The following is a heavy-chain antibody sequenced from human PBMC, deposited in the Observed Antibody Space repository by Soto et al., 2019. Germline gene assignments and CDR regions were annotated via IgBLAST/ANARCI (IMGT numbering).Heavy chain of an antibody. CDR3: ASGSKDSYPGSRIFDF. D-gene: IGHD3-10*01. Sequence: HPGGSLRLSCVASGFTFGSRAMSWVRQAPGEGLEWVSTITDTGGDSKSADSVRGRFAISRDNSRNTLYLQMSSLRAEDSAVYYCASGSKDSYPGSRIFDFWRRGTLVTVSS. CDR1: GFTFGSRA. CDR2: ITDTGGDS. V-gene: IGHV3-23*01. J-gene: IGHJ4*01.